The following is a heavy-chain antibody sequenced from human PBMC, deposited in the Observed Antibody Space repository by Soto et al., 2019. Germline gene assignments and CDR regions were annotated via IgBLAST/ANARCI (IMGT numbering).Heavy chain of an antibody. CDR1: GFTFSNAW. Sequence: EVQLVESGGGLVKPGGSLRLSCAASGFTFSNAWMSWVRQAPGKGLEWVGRIKSKTNGGTTDYAAPVKGRFTISRDDSKHTLYLQMSSLKTEDTAVYYCTTDPPYCGGDCSHPFDYWGQGTLVTVSS. V-gene: IGHV3-15*01. CDR3: TTDPPYCGGDCSHPFDY. CDR2: IKSKTNGGTT. D-gene: IGHD2-21*02. J-gene: IGHJ4*02.